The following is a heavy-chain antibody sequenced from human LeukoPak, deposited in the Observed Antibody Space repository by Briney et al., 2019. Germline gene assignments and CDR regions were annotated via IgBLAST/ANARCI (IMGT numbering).Heavy chain of an antibody. J-gene: IGHJ4*02. Sequence: ASVKVSCKASGYTFTNYAIHWVRQAPGQRLEWMEWINGGNGNTKYSQEFQGRVTFTRDTSASTAYMELSSLISEDTAVYYCARYFGSGGLDYWGQGTLVTVSS. CDR2: INGGNGNT. D-gene: IGHD3-10*01. CDR3: ARYFGSGGLDY. CDR1: GYTFTNYA. V-gene: IGHV1-3*01.